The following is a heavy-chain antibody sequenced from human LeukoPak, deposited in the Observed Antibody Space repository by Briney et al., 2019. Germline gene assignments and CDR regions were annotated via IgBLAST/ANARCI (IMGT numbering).Heavy chain of an antibody. CDR1: GFTFSRYT. D-gene: IGHD6-19*01. J-gene: IGHJ6*02. CDR3: AREARLVTLYYYYGMDV. V-gene: IGHV3-30-3*01. Sequence: GRSLRLSCAASGFTFSRYTMNWVRQAPGKGLEWVAVISYDGSNKYYADSVKGRFTISRDNSKNTLYLQMNSLRAEDTAVYYCAREARLVTLYYYYGMDVWGQGTTVTVSS. CDR2: ISYDGSNK.